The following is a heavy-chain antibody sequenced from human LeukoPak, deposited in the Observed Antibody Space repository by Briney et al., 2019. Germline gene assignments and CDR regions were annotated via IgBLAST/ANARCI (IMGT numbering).Heavy chain of an antibody. CDR3: ARGLCRTGTCSGEGRPYFDS. CDR1: GDSINNDVYS. CDR2: IYHSVST. J-gene: IGHJ4*02. V-gene: IGHV4-30-2*01. D-gene: IGHD2-8*02. Sequence: SETLSLTCTVSGDSINNDVYSWGWIRQPPGRALEWIGYIYHSVSTYSNLSLRSRVTLSLDRSKNQFSLRLSSVTAADTAVYFCARGLCRTGTCSGEGRPYFDSWGQGTLVTVSS.